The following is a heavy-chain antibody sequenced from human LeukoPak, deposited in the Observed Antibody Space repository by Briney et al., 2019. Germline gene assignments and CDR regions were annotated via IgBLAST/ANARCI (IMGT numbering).Heavy chain of an antibody. V-gene: IGHV3-21*01. Sequence: GGSLRLSCAASGFTFSTFSMIWVRQTPGKGLEWVSAISGSGSDIYYADSVKGRFTISRDNPKRSLYLQMNSLRAEDTAVYYCARRTFPNDAFDVWGQGTVVTVSS. CDR3: ARRTFPNDAFDV. D-gene: IGHD1-7*01. CDR1: GFTFSTFS. CDR2: ISGSGSDI. J-gene: IGHJ3*01.